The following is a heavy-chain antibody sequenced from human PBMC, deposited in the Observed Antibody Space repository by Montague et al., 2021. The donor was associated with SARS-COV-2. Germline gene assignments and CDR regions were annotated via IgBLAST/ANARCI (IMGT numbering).Heavy chain of an antibody. CDR1: GDSVSNHRAA. J-gene: IGHJ4*02. Sequence: CAISGDSVSNHRAAWNWLRQSPSGGLQWLGRTYFRTQWFHHYAPSFEGRITVNADASKNHFSLQLTSVTPEDSAKYFCVRSQYSNTWFFDYWGQGAQVTVSS. V-gene: IGHV6-1*01. CDR3: VRSQYSNTWFFDY. CDR2: TYFRTQWFH. D-gene: IGHD6-6*01.